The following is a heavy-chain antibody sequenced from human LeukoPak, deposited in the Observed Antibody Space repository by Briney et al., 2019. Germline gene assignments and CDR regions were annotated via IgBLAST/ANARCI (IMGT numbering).Heavy chain of an antibody. CDR3: ARARTTRGFDY. J-gene: IGHJ4*02. V-gene: IGHV3-33*01. D-gene: IGHD4-17*01. CDR1: GFTFNSYG. CDR2: IWYDGSNK. Sequence: GRSLRLSCAASGFTFNSYGIHWVRQAPGKGLEWVAFIWYDGSNKYYADSVKGRFTISRDNSKNTPYLQMNSLRAEDTAVYYCARARTTRGFDYWGQRTLVTVSS.